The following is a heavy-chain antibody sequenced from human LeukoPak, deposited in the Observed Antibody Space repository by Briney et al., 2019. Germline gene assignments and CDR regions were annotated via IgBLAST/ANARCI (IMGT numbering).Heavy chain of an antibody. V-gene: IGHV4-59*08. CDR2: IYSSGST. J-gene: IGHJ4*02. D-gene: IGHD6-13*01. Sequence: SETLSLTCTVSGGSISSYYWSWIRQPPGKGLGWIGYIYSSGSTNYNPTLKSRVSMSVDTSKNQLSLKLSSVTAADTAVYYCARHWETSSWYVDYWGQGTLVTVSS. CDR1: GGSISSYY. CDR3: ARHWETSSWYVDY.